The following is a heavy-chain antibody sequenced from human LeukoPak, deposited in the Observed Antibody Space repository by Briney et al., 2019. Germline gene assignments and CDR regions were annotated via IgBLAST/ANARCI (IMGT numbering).Heavy chain of an antibody. CDR3: ARAEGDSSSWYRY. V-gene: IGHV3-21*01. CDR2: INSSSSYI. D-gene: IGHD6-13*01. Sequence: GGSLRLSCAASGFTFTSYSMNWVRQAPGKGLEWVLSINSSSSYIYYADSVKGRFTISRDKAKNYLYLQMNSLRAEDTAVYYCARAEGDSSSWYRYWGQGTLVTVSS. CDR1: GFTFTSYS. J-gene: IGHJ4*02.